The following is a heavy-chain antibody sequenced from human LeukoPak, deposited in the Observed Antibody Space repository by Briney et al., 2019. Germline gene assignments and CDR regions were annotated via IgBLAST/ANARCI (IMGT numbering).Heavy chain of an antibody. CDR3: AKEYCSNSVCHSLDY. J-gene: IGHJ4*02. Sequence: GGSLRLSCAAFGFSFSSYWMHWVRQAPGKGLVWVSRIKTDGSSATYADSVKGRFTISRDNSKNTLYLQMNSLRAEDTAVYYCAKEYCSNSVCHSLDYWGQGTLVTVSS. CDR1: GFSFSSYW. D-gene: IGHD2-8*01. CDR2: IKTDGSSA. V-gene: IGHV3-74*01.